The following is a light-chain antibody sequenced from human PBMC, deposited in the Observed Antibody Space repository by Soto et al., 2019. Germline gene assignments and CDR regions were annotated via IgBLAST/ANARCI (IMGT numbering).Light chain of an antibody. CDR3: QQYGSSPPKVT. J-gene: IGKJ3*01. CDR2: GAS. CDR1: QSVSSSY. V-gene: IGKV3-20*01. Sequence: EIVLTQSPGTLSLSPGERATLSCRASQSVSSSYLAWYQQKPGQAPRLLIYGASSRATGIPDRFSGSGSGTAFTLTISRLEPEDFAVYYCQQYGSSPPKVTFGPGTKVDIK.